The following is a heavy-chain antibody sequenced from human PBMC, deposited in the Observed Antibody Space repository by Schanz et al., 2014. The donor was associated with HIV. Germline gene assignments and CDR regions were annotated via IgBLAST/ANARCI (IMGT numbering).Heavy chain of an antibody. V-gene: IGHV1-46*01. J-gene: IGHJ6*02. CDR1: GYGYIFTTYY. D-gene: IGHD2-15*01. CDR3: ARSHYSVVSSRAMDV. CDR2: IKTSGGTT. Sequence: QAQLVQSGAEVKKPGASVKISCKASGYGYIFTTYYMHWVRQAPGQGLEWMGMIKTSGGTTTYAQKLQCRVTMTRDTTATTVYMELSSLKSEDTAVYYCARSHYSVVSSRAMDVWGQGTTVTVSS.